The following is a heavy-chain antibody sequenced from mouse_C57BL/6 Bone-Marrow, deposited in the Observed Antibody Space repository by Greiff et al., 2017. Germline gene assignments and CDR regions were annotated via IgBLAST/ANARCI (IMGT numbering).Heavy chain of an antibody. J-gene: IGHJ2*01. CDR2: ISSGGDYI. CDR1: GFTFSSYA. D-gene: IGHD2-3*01. Sequence: EVQGVESGEGLVKPGGSLKLSCAASGFTFSSYAMSWVRQPPEKRLEWVAYISSGGDYIYYADTVKGRFTIARANARNTLYLQMSSLKSEDTAMYYCTREGGYDGSTYYFGYWGQGTTLTVSS. CDR3: TREGGYDGSTYYFGY. V-gene: IGHV5-9-1*02.